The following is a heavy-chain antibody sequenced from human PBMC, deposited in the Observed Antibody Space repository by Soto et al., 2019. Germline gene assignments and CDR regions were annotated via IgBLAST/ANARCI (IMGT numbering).Heavy chain of an antibody. J-gene: IGHJ5*02. D-gene: IGHD3-22*01. Sequence: XECLKSSCKGSGYSFTSYWISWVGQIPGKGLEWMGRIDPSDSYTNYSPSFQGHVTISADKSISTAYLQWSSLKASDTAMYYCARRGVDSYYYDSSGYYPNWFDPWGQGTLVTVSS. CDR3: ARRGVDSYYYDSSGYYPNWFDP. CDR1: GYSFTSYW. CDR2: IDPSDSYT. V-gene: IGHV5-10-1*01.